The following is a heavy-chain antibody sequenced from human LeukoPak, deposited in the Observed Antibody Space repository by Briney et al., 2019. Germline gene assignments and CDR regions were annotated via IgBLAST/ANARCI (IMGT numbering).Heavy chain of an antibody. V-gene: IGHV1-2*02. D-gene: IGHD3-3*01. CDR3: VRGGNYNFWSGYDT. CDR2: INPTTGDT. J-gene: IGHJ5*02. Sequence: ASVKVSCKASGYLFTGYYMHWVRQAPGQGLEWVGWINPTTGDTNCAQKFQGRLNMTRDTSITTAYMDLSSLRSDGTAVYYCVRGGNYNFWSGYDTWGQGTLVTLSS. CDR1: GYLFTGYY.